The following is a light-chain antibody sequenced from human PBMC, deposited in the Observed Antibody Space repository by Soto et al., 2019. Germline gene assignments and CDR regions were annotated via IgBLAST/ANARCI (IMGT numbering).Light chain of an antibody. CDR3: QQYDIASG. J-gene: IGKJ4*01. CDR1: QSVSTN. V-gene: IGKV3-15*01. CDR2: GAS. Sequence: EIVMTQSPVTLSVSPGEGATLSCRASQSVSTNLAWYQQKPGQAPRLLIYGASTRATGIPARFSGSGSGTEFTLTISSLQSEDFAVYYCQQYDIASGFGGGTRVEI.